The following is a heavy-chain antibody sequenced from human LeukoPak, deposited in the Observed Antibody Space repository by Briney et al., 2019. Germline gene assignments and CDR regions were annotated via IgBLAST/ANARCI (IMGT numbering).Heavy chain of an antibody. V-gene: IGHV4-39*07. CDR2: INHSGST. CDR1: GGSISSSSYY. D-gene: IGHD3-3*01. Sequence: SETLSLTCTVSGGSISSSSYYWGWIRQPPGKGLEWIGEINHSGSTNYNPSLKSRVTISVDTSKNQFSLKPSSVTAADTAVYYCARAQLYYDFWSGYYRDLYFDYWGQGTLVTVSS. J-gene: IGHJ4*02. CDR3: ARAQLYYDFWSGYYRDLYFDY.